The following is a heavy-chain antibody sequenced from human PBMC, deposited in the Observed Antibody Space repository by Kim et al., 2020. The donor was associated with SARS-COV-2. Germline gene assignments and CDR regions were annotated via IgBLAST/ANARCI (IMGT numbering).Heavy chain of an antibody. J-gene: IGHJ4*02. Sequence: GGSLRLSCAASGFTVSSNYMSWVRQAPGKGLEWVSVIYSGGSTYYADSVKGRFTISRDNSKNTLYLQMNSLRAEDTAVYYCAILSIAAAGREDYWGQGTLVTVSS. CDR2: IYSGGST. CDR3: AILSIAAAGREDY. CDR1: GFTVSSNY. V-gene: IGHV3-66*01. D-gene: IGHD6-13*01.